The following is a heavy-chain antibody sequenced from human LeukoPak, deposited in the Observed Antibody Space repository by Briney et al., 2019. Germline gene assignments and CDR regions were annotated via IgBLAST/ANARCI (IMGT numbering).Heavy chain of an antibody. CDR3: AREGVFSAYVWED. CDR2: IIPILGIA. Sequence: ASVKVSCKASGGTFSRYTISWVRQAPGQGLEWMGRIIPILGIANYAQKFQGRVTITADKSTSTAYMELSSLRSEDTAVYYCAREGVFSAYVWEDWGQGTLVTVSS. D-gene: IGHD3-16*01. V-gene: IGHV1-69*04. CDR1: GGTFSRYT. J-gene: IGHJ4*02.